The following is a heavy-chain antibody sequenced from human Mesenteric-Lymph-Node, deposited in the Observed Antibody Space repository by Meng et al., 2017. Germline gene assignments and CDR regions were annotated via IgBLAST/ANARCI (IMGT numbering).Heavy chain of an antibody. Sequence: VRVREAGPGLVQLSQTLFLPCDVSGGSISIGGYYWSWIRQHPGKGLEWIGYIHSSGSTYYNPSLSSRLPISVDTFKNQSSLKLSSVTAADAAVYYCARAYYGSGRPLGESWFDPWGQGTLVTVSS. CDR1: GGSISIGGYY. V-gene: IGHV4-31*11. CDR2: IHSSGST. J-gene: IGHJ5*02. CDR3: ARAYYGSGRPLGESWFDP. D-gene: IGHD3-10*01.